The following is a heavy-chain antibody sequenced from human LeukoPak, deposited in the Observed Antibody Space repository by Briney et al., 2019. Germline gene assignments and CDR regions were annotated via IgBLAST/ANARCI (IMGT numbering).Heavy chain of an antibody. J-gene: IGHJ4*02. CDR1: GYTFTNYY. CDR2: INPSGTST. D-gene: IGHD2-15*01. CDR3: ARHDLGGSPPFDY. Sequence: GASVKASCKTSGYTFTNYYMHWVRQAPGQGLEWMGIINPSGTSTTYAQKFHGRVTMTRDTSTTTDFMELSSLRPEDTDLSYCARHDLGGSPPFDYWGQGTLVTVSS. V-gene: IGHV1-46*01.